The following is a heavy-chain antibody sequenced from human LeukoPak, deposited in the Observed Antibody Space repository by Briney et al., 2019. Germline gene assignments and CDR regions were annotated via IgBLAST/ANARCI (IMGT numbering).Heavy chain of an antibody. D-gene: IGHD3-22*01. Sequence: PGGSLRLSCAASGFTFSSYAMHWVRQAPGKGLEWVAVISYDGSNKYYADSVKGRFTISRDNSKNTLYLQMNSLRAGDTAVYYCARARYGSRGYYLDYWGQGTLVTVSS. CDR3: ARARYGSRGYYLDY. CDR1: GFTFSSYA. J-gene: IGHJ4*02. V-gene: IGHV3-30-3*01. CDR2: ISYDGSNK.